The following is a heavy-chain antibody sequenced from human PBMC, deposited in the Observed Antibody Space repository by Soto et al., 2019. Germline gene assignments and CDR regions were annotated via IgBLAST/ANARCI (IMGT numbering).Heavy chain of an antibody. J-gene: IGHJ4*02. V-gene: IGHV3-30*03. CDR1: GFTFSSYG. CDR2: ISKDGSVK. CDR3: TGEVASGY. D-gene: IGHD2-8*02. Sequence: VQLVESGGGVVQPGRSLRLSCAASGFTFSSYGMHWVRQAPGKGLEWVAVISKDGSVKYYADSVKGRFTISRDNSQNALYLQMNSLGAEDTAVDYCTGEVASGYWGQGTLVTVSA.